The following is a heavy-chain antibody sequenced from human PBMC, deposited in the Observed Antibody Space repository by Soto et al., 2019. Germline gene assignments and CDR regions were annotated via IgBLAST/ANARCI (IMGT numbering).Heavy chain of an antibody. D-gene: IGHD3-10*01. CDR2: ADPEDAET. Sequence: VASVKVSCKVSGYTLSDFYMHWVKQAPGKGLEWMGLADPEDAETIYAEKFQGRATIIADTSTDTAYMELSSLRSDDTAVYYCATAFRARLGWFDPWGQGTQVTVSS. CDR1: GYTLSDFY. CDR3: ATAFRARLGWFDP. J-gene: IGHJ5*02. V-gene: IGHV1-69-2*01.